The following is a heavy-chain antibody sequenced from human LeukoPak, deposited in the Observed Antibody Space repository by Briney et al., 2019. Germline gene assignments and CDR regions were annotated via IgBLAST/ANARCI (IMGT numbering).Heavy chain of an antibody. CDR3: ARVGMIVVPSSPEI. J-gene: IGHJ3*02. Sequence: SETLSLTCTVSGCSISSYYWSWIRQPPGKGLEWVAYIYYSGSTNYNPSLKSRVTISVDTSKNQFSLKLSSVTAADTAVYYCARVGMIVVPSSPEIWGQGTMVTVSS. CDR1: GCSISSYY. D-gene: IGHD3-22*01. V-gene: IGHV4-59*01. CDR2: IYYSGST.